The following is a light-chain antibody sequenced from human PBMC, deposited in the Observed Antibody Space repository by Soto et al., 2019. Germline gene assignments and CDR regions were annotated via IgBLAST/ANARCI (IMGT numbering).Light chain of an antibody. CDR1: QSVSSY. CDR3: QQRSSWPT. V-gene: IGKV3-11*01. J-gene: IGKJ3*01. Sequence: EIVLTQSPATLSVSPGERATLSCRASQSVSSYLAWYQQKPGQAPRLLIYDASTRATGLPARFSGSGSGTYFIPTISLLEPEDFAVYYRQQRSSWPTFGCGTKVDIK. CDR2: DAS.